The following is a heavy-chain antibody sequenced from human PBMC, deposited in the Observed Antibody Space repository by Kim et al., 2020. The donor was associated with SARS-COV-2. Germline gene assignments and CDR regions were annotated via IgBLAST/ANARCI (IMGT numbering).Heavy chain of an antibody. J-gene: IGHJ6*02. Sequence: RYYADCLKGRYTIARDNAKNSLYLRMSTVRDEDSAVYYCGRRSLNYCGMDVWGPGTTVTVSS. V-gene: IGHV3-11*01. CDR3: GRRSLNYCGMDV. CDR2: R.